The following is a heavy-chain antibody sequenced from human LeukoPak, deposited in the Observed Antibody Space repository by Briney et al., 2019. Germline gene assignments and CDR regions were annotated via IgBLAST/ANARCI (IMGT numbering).Heavy chain of an antibody. CDR2: IYYSGST. Sequence: ASETLSLTCTVSGGSISSGGYYWSWIRQHPGKGLEWIGYIYYSGSTYYNPSLKSRVTISVDRSKNQFSLKLSSVTAADTAVYYCARDLGWGLGAFDIWGQGTMVTVSS. D-gene: IGHD1-26*01. V-gene: IGHV4-31*03. J-gene: IGHJ3*02. CDR1: GGSISSGGYY. CDR3: ARDLGWGLGAFDI.